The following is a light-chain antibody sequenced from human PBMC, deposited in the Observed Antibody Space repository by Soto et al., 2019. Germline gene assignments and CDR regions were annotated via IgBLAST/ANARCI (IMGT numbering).Light chain of an antibody. CDR2: GSS. CDR3: RPSYTNRLT. CDR1: QSISTY. J-gene: IGKJ4*01. V-gene: IGKV1-39*01. Sequence: DNRVHMSPAVVSVKLGARVTISCWPSQSISTYLKWYKQKPGKAPNPLIYGSSNLQSGVPSRFIGFGSEIDFTLTISSLQPEDFATYSCRPSYTNRLTFRGG.